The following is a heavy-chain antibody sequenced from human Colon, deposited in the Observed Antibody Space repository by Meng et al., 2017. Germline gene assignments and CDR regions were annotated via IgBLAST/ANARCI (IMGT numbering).Heavy chain of an antibody. CDR3: ARVIYASGNMAHLDY. J-gene: IGHJ4*02. CDR1: GDSIRSSNW. D-gene: IGHD3-10*01. V-gene: IGHV4-4*02. CDR2: IYHSGST. Sequence: QVQLQEWGPRLVKPSGTPSPTCAVSGDSIRSSNWWSWVRQSPGRGLEWIGEIYHSGSTNYNPSLKNRVTMTVDNSKNQFSLTLYSVTAADTAVYYCARVIYASGNMAHLDYWGQGTLVTVSS.